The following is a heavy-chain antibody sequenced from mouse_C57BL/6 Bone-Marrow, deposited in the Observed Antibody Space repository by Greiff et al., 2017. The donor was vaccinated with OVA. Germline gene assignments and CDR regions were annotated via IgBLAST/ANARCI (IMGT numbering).Heavy chain of an antibody. CDR1: GFTFSDFY. Sequence: EVQGVESGGGLVQSGRSLRLSCATSGFTFSDFYMEWVRQAPGKGLEWIAASRNKANDYSTEYSASVKGRFIVSRDTSQSILYLQMNALRAEDTAIYYCARDTVMDYWGQGTSVTVSS. J-gene: IGHJ4*01. CDR2: SRNKANDYST. V-gene: IGHV7-1*01. CDR3: ARDTVMDY. D-gene: IGHD1-1*01.